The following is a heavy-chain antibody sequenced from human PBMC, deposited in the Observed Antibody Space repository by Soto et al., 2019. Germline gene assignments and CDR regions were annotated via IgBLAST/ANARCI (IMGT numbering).Heavy chain of an antibody. J-gene: IGHJ4*02. CDR2: IAYDGRNK. D-gene: IGHD1-1*01. V-gene: IGHV3-30*04. CDR3: ARELERVFDY. CDR1: GFPFGSYA. Sequence: PGGSLRLSCAASGFPFGSYAMHWVRQAPGKGLEWVAVIAYDGRNKYYADSVKGRFTISRDNSKNTLYLQMNSLRIEDTAVYYCARELERVFDYWGQGTLVTVSS.